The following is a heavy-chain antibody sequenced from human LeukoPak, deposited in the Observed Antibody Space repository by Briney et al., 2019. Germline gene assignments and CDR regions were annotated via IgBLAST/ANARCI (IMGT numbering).Heavy chain of an antibody. D-gene: IGHD3-22*01. V-gene: IGHV4-38-2*02. CDR2: IYYSGST. CDR3: ARLHYDSSGYWVYFDY. J-gene: IGHJ4*02. CDR1: GYSISSGYY. Sequence: PSETLSLTCTVSGYSISSGYYWGWIRQPPGKGLEWIGSIYYSGSTYYNPSLKSRVTISVDTSKNQFSLKLSSVTAADTAVYYCARLHYDSSGYWVYFDYWGQGTLVTVSS.